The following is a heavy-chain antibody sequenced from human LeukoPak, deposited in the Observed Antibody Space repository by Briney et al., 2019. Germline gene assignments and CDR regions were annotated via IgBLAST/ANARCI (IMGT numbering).Heavy chain of an antibody. CDR3: ARDIAYGSGSYYSYYYYYGMDV. CDR1: GFTFSSYG. CDR2: IWYDGSNK. J-gene: IGHJ6*02. D-gene: IGHD3-10*01. V-gene: IGHV3-33*01. Sequence: GGSLRLYCAASGFTFSSYGMQWVRQAPGKGLEWVAVIWYDGSNKYYADSVKGRFTISRDNSKNTLYLQMNSLRAEDTAVYYCARDIAYGSGSYYSYYYYYGMDVWGQGTTVTVSS.